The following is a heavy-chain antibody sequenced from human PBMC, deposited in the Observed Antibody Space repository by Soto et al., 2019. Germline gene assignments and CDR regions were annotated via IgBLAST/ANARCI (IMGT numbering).Heavy chain of an antibody. CDR2: ISSSGVNT. CDR3: VQATYCTSITCYELDY. Sequence: PGGSLRLSCSSSGFTFSSYFMHWVRQAPGKGLEYVSGISSSGVNTYYADSVKGRFTISRDNSKDTLYLQMSSLRVEDTAVYYCVQATYCTSITCYELDYWGQGT. D-gene: IGHD2-2*01. V-gene: IGHV3-64D*06. J-gene: IGHJ4*02. CDR1: GFTFSSYF.